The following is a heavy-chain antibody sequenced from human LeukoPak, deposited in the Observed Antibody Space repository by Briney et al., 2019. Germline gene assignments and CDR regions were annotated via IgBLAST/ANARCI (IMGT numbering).Heavy chain of an antibody. V-gene: IGHV3-48*03. D-gene: IGHD1-26*01. CDR2: ISSSGSTI. J-gene: IGHJ4*02. Sequence: PGGPLRLSCAASGFTFSSYEMNWVRQAPRKGLEWVSYISSSGSTIYYADSVKGRFTISRDHAKNSLYLQMNSLRAEDTAVYYWARDGSYYFDYWGQGTLVTVSS. CDR3: ARDGSYYFDY. CDR1: GFTFSSYE.